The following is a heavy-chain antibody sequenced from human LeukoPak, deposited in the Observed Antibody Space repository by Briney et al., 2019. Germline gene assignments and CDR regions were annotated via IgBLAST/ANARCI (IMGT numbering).Heavy chain of an antibody. V-gene: IGHV4-39*01. CDR3: AISHMYSSGY. CDR2: IYYSGST. Sequence: KTSETLSLTCTVSGGSISSSSYYWGWIRQPPGKGLEWIGSIYYSGSTYYNPSLKSRVTISVDTSKNQFSLKLSSVTAADTAVYYCAISHMYSSGYWGQGTLVTVSS. CDR1: GGSISSSSYY. J-gene: IGHJ4*02. D-gene: IGHD6-19*01.